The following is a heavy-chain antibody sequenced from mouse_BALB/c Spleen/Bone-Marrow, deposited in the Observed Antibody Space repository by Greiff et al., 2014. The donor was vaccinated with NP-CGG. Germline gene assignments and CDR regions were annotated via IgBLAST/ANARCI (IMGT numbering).Heavy chain of an antibody. J-gene: IGHJ2*01. D-gene: IGHD2-4*01. Sequence: QVQLQQPGAELVRPGSSVKISCKASGYAFSSFWMNWMKQRPGQGPEWIGQIYPGDGDTNYNGKFKGKATLTADMSSSTAYIQLSSLTSEDSAVYFCARDDFGPDYWGQGTTLTVPS. CDR1: GYAFSSFW. CDR2: IYPGDGDT. CDR3: ARDDFGPDY. V-gene: IGHV1-80*01.